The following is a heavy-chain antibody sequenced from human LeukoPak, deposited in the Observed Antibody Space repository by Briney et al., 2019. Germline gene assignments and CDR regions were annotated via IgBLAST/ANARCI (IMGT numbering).Heavy chain of an antibody. CDR1: GFTFSSYS. V-gene: IGHV3-21*01. Sequence: PGGSLRLSCAASGFTFSSYSMNWVRQAPGKGLEWVSSISSSSSYIYYADSVKGRFTISRDNANNSLYLQMNSLRAEDTAVYYCARGKNGNPPGFDYWGQGTLVTVSS. CDR2: ISSSSSYI. D-gene: IGHD4-23*01. CDR3: ARGKNGNPPGFDY. J-gene: IGHJ4*02.